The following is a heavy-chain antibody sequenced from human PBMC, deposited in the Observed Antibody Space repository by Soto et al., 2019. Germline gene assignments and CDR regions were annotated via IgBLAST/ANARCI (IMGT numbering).Heavy chain of an antibody. CDR2: ISAYNGDT. D-gene: IGHD2-2*01. CDR1: GYTFTHHG. Sequence: ASVKVSCKASGYTFTHHGISWVRQAPGQGLEWMGWISAYNGDTNSAQKFQGRITMTKDTSTTTAYMELRSLTSDDTAVYYCARDPSNTSCYRIWFGPLGQGTLVTVSS. V-gene: IGHV1-18*04. J-gene: IGHJ5*02. CDR3: ARDPSNTSCYRIWFGP.